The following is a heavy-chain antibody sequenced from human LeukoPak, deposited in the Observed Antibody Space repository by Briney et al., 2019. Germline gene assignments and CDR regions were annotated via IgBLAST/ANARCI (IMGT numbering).Heavy chain of an antibody. J-gene: IGHJ4*02. V-gene: IGHV3-23*01. CDR3: AKDRGRYYDSSGYYWGYYFDS. Sequence: TGGSLRLSCAASGFTFSSYGMSWVRQAPGKGLEWVSAISGSGGSTYYADSVKGRFTISRDNSKNTLYLQMSSLRAEDTAVYYCAKDRGRYYDSSGYYWGYYFDSWGQGILVTVST. CDR1: GFTFSSYG. CDR2: ISGSGGST. D-gene: IGHD3-22*01.